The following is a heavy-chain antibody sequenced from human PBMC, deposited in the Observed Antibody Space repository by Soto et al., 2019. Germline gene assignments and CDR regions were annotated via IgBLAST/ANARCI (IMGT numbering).Heavy chain of an antibody. Sequence: QMQLVQSGPEVKKPGTSVKVSCKASGFTFTSSAVQWVRQARGQRLEWIGWIVVGSGNTNYAQKFQERVTITRDMSTSTADMELSSLRSEDTAVYYCAAVGYCTNGVCYTYYYYGMDVWGQGTTVTVSS. D-gene: IGHD2-8*01. V-gene: IGHV1-58*01. CDR2: IVVGSGNT. CDR1: GFTFTSSA. CDR3: AAVGYCTNGVCYTYYYYGMDV. J-gene: IGHJ6*02.